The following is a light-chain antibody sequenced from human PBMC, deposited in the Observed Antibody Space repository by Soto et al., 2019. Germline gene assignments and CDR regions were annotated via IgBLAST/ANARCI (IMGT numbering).Light chain of an antibody. CDR2: KAS. V-gene: IGKV1-5*03. CDR3: QQYNSYPYT. CDR1: ESISSW. Sequence: DIQMTQSPSTLSASVGDRVTITCRASESISSWLAWYQQKPGKAPKLLIYKASSLESGVPSRFSGSGSGTEFTLTISSLQPDDSATYYCQQYNSYPYTFGQGTKLEIK. J-gene: IGKJ2*01.